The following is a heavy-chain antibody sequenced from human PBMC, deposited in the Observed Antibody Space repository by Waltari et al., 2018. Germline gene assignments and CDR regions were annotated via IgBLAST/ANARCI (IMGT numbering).Heavy chain of an antibody. CDR1: GVTFSSYW. CDR3: ASYMTTVPLRAFDI. Sequence: EVQLVESGGGLVQPGGSLRLSCAASGVTFSSYWMHWVRQAPGKGLVWVSRINSDGSSTSYADSVKGRFTISRDNAKNTLYLQMNSLRAEDTAVYYCASYMTTVPLRAFDIWGQGTMVTVSS. CDR2: INSDGSST. D-gene: IGHD4-17*01. J-gene: IGHJ3*02. V-gene: IGHV3-74*01.